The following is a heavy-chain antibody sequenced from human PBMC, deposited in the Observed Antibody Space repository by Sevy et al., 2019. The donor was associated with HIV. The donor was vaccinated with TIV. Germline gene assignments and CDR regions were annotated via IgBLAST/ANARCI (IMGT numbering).Heavy chain of an antibody. D-gene: IGHD3-3*01. CDR3: AIGRYYDFWSGYYNYYYGMDV. CDR2: MNPNSGNT. Sequence: ASVKVSCKASGYTFTSYDINWVRQATGQGLEWMGWMNPNSGNTGYAQKFQGRVTMTRNTSISTAYMELSSLRSEDTAVYYCAIGRYYDFWSGYYNYYYGMDVWGQGTTVTVSS. J-gene: IGHJ6*02. V-gene: IGHV1-8*01. CDR1: GYTFTSYD.